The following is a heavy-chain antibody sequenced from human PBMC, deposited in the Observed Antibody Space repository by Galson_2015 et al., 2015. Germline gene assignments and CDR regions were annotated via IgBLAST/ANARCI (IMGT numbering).Heavy chain of an antibody. CDR3: ARDEGPSLGGGDY. J-gene: IGHJ4*02. V-gene: IGHV3-21*01. Sequence: SSITSSGTYIYYADSMKGRFTISRDNAKNSLYLQMNSLRAEDTAVYYCARDEGPSLGGGDYWGQGTLVTVSS. D-gene: IGHD7-27*01. CDR2: ITSSGTYI.